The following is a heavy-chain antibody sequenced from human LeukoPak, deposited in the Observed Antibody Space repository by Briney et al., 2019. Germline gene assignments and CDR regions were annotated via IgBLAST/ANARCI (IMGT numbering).Heavy chain of an antibody. CDR2: ISGSGGST. CDR3: AKRQWLVLHQSVGFDY. J-gene: IGHJ4*02. Sequence: QPGGSLRLSCAASGFTFSSYAMSWVRQAPGKGLEWVSAISGSGGSTYYADSVKGRFTISRDNSKNTLYLQMNGLRAEDTAVYYCAKRQWLVLHQSVGFDYWGQGTLVTVSS. V-gene: IGHV3-23*01. D-gene: IGHD6-19*01. CDR1: GFTFSSYA.